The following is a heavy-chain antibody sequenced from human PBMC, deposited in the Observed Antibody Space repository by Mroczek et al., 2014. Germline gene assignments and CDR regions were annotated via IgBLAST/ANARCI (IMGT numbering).Heavy chain of an antibody. Sequence: QVQLVQSGAEVKKTGASVQVSCKASGYTFTGYYMHWVRQAPGQGLEWVGWINANSGGTHYAQKFQGRVIMTRDTSISTGYMDLSRLKSDDTAVYYCARGRSSSSVGDYWGQGTLVTVSS. CDR3: ARGRSSSSVGDY. J-gene: IGHJ4*02. D-gene: IGHD6-6*01. CDR1: GYTFTGYY. V-gene: IGHV1-2*02. CDR2: INANSGGT.